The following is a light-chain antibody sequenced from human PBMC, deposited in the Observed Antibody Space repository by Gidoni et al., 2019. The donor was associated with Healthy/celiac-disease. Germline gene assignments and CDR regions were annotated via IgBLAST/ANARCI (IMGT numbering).Light chain of an antibody. Sequence: DIQMTQSPSSLSASVGDRVTITCRASQSISSYLNWYQQKPGKAPKLLLYAASSLQSGVPSRFSGSGSGTDFTLTISSLQPEDFATYYCQQRYSTPITFGQGTRLEIK. CDR1: QSISSY. CDR3: QQRYSTPIT. CDR2: AAS. V-gene: IGKV1-39*01. J-gene: IGKJ5*01.